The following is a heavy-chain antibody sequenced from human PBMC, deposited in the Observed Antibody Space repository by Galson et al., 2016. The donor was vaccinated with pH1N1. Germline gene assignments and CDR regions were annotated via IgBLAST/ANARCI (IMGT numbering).Heavy chain of an antibody. J-gene: IGHJ4*02. CDR1: GYSFTAYY. Sequence: SVKVSCKASGYSFTAYYIHWLRQAPGQGPEWMGWINPNSRDTNYAQKYAQRFQDRVTMTRDTSISTAYMELTGLTSDDTAVYFCARDSCTGGSCYFVPDFWGQGTLVNVSS. D-gene: IGHD2-15*01. CDR2: INPNSRDT. V-gene: IGHV1-2*02. CDR3: ARDSCTGGSCYFVPDF.